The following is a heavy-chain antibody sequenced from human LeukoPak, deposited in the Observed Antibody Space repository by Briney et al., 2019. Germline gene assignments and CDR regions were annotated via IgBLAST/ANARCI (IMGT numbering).Heavy chain of an antibody. J-gene: IGHJ3*02. D-gene: IGHD4-23*01. V-gene: IGHV3-13*01. Sequence: GGSLRLSCAASGFTFSSYAMSWVRQAAGRGLEGVSAIGTAGDTYYPGSVKGRFTISRENAKNSLYLQVNSLRAGDTAVYYCARSYGGGGDAFDIWGQGTMVTVSS. CDR2: IGTAGDT. CDR1: GFTFSSYA. CDR3: ARSYGGGGDAFDI.